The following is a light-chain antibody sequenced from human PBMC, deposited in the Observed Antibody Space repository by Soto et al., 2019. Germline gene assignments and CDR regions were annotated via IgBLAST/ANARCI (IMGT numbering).Light chain of an antibody. J-gene: IGKJ3*01. CDR3: QQYGVSPLT. V-gene: IGKV3-20*01. Sequence: EIVLPQSPGTLSLSPGETATVSCRATESLITKALAWYQQKPGQAPRLLIYGAFTRDAAIPDRFNGSGSGTDFALTISRLDLEDSAVYYCQQYGVSPLTFCPGTKVD. CDR2: GAF. CDR1: ESLITKA.